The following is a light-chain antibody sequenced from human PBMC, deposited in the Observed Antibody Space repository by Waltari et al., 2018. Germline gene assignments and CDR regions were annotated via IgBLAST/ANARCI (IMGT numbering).Light chain of an antibody. J-gene: IGLJ3*02. CDR2: RNN. CDR3: AAWDDTLSAVL. CDR1: RSNIGINY. V-gene: IGLV1-47*01. Sequence: QSVLTQPPSASGTPGQRVTISCSGSRSNIGINYVYWYQHLPGTTPKLLIHRNNQRPSGVPDLFAGSKSGTSASLAISGLRSEDEADYYCAAWDDTLSAVLFGGGTNLTVL.